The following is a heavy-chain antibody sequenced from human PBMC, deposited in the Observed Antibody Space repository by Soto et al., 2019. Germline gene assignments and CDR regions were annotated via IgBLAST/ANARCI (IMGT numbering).Heavy chain of an antibody. D-gene: IGHD3-22*01. J-gene: IGHJ5*02. V-gene: IGHV4-38-2*01. CDR3: ARVGPWVPYYYDSSPYTFENWFDP. CDR2: IYPGGST. Sequence: PSETLSLTCAVSGYSISSGYYWGCREPPPCMWLEWIGSIYPGGSTYYHPSLNSRVTLSIDMTNNHVSLILNSVTAAYTAVYYCARVGPWVPYYYDSSPYTFENWFDPWGQGTLVTVSS. CDR1: GYSISSGYY.